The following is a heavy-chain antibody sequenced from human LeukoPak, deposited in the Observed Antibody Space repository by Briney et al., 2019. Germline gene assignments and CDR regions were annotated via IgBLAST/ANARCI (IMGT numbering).Heavy chain of an antibody. Sequence: ASVKVSCKAPGYIFTSYSMHWVRRAPGQGLEWMGVINTSGGTTNYAQKFQGRVTMTRDTSTSTVYMDLSSLRSEDTAMYYCARDLSHRYYHSTGYAFDYWGQGTLVTVSS. V-gene: IGHV1-46*01. J-gene: IGHJ4*02. CDR1: GYIFTSYS. CDR3: ARDLSHRYYHSTGYAFDY. CDR2: INTSGGTT. D-gene: IGHD3-22*01.